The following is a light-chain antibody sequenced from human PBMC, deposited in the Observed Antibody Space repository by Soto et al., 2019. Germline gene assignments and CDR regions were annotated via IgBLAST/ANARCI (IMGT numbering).Light chain of an antibody. Sequence: EVVMTQSPGTLSVSPGERAILSCRASQSLTTNLAWYQQKPGQAPRLLIHDASTRATGIPARFSGSGSGTEFTLTISSLEPEDFAVYYCQQYGSSPTFGQGTRLEIK. CDR3: QQYGSSPT. V-gene: IGKV3-15*01. CDR1: QSLTTN. J-gene: IGKJ5*01. CDR2: DAS.